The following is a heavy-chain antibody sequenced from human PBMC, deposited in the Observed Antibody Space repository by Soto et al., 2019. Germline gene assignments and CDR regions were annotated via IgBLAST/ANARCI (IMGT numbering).Heavy chain of an antibody. CDR1: GFTFDDYT. CDR3: AKDNWTMDTAMVISYGMDV. CDR2: ISWDGGST. J-gene: IGHJ6*02. Sequence: GGSLRLSCAASGFTFDDYTMHWVRQAPGKGLEWVSLISWDGGSTYYADSVKGRFTISRDNSKNSLYLQMNSLRTEDTALYYCAKDNWTMDTAMVISYGMDVWGQGTTVTVSS. D-gene: IGHD5-18*01. V-gene: IGHV3-43*01.